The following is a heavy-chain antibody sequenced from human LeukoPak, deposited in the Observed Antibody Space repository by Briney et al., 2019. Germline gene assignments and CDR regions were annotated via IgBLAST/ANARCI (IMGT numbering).Heavy chain of an antibody. Sequence: ASVKVSCKASGFTFTSSAMQWVRQARGQRLEWIGWIVVGSGNTNYAQKFQERVTITRDMSTSTAYMELSSLRSEGTAVYYCAAEPYYYDSSGSSYYYYYGMDVWGQGTTVTVSS. CDR1: GFTFTSSA. D-gene: IGHD3-22*01. CDR3: AAEPYYYDSSGSSYYYYYGMDV. J-gene: IGHJ6*02. V-gene: IGHV1-58*02. CDR2: IVVGSGNT.